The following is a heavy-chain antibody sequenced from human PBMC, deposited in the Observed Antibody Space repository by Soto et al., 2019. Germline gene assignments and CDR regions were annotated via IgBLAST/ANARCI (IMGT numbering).Heavy chain of an antibody. Sequence: EVQLVESGGGLVQLGGSRRPSCAASGFTFSSFWMTWVRQAPGKGLEWVANIKHDGSEKYYVESVKGRFTISRDNARNSLFLEMKSLRSEDTAVYSCVRDRSGSYLEGFDYWGQGTLVTVSS. CDR3: VRDRSGSYLEGFDY. D-gene: IGHD1-26*01. V-gene: IGHV3-7*01. J-gene: IGHJ4*02. CDR1: GFTFSSFW. CDR2: IKHDGSEK.